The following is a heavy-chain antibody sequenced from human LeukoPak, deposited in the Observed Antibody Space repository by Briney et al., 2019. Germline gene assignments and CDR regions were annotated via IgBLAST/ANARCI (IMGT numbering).Heavy chain of an antibody. J-gene: IGHJ5*02. V-gene: IGHV4-38-2*02. CDR3: AREAGIAAAGYNWFDP. CDR1: GYSISSGYY. D-gene: IGHD6-13*01. CDR2: IYHSGST. Sequence: SETLSLTCTVSGYSISSGYYWGWIRQPPGKGLEWIGSIYHSGSTYYNPSLKSRVTISVDTSKNQFSLKLSSVTAADTAVYYCAREAGIAAAGYNWFDPWGQGTLVTVSS.